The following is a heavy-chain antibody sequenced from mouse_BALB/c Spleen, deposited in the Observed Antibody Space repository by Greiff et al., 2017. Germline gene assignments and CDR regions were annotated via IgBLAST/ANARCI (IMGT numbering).Heavy chain of an antibody. J-gene: IGHJ4*01. CDR3: ARGGYYYGSSYEAMDY. CDR2: INPYNGGT. CDR1: GYSFTGYT. Sequence: EVQLQESGPELVKPGASMKISCKASGYSFTGYTMNWVKQSHGKNLEWIGLINPYNGGTSYNQKFKGKATLTVDKSSSTAYMELLSLTSEDSAVYYCARGGYYYGSSYEAMDYWGQGTSVTVSS. V-gene: IGHV1-18*01. D-gene: IGHD1-1*01.